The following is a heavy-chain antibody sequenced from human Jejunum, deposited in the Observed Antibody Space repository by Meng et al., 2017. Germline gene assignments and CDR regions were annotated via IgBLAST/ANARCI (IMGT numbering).Heavy chain of an antibody. Sequence: QVQLVQSGAEVKKPGASVKVSCKASGYTFINNALNWLRQAPGQSLEWVGWITTGRGDTKYSQNLQGRVTITRDTSASTTYMELRSLKSEDTATYYCARGRGATYSFNYWGQGTLVTVSS. D-gene: IGHD1-26*01. J-gene: IGHJ4*02. V-gene: IGHV1-3*04. CDR2: ITTGRGDT. CDR3: ARGRGATYSFNY. CDR1: GYTFINNA.